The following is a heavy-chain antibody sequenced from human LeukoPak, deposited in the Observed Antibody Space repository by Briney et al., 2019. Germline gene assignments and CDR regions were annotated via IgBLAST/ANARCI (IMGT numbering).Heavy chain of an antibody. CDR2: IYSGGSS. CDR1: GFAVSARP. Sequence: GGSLRLSCEASGFAVSARPMSWVRQAPGKGLEWVSVIYSGGSSYFADSVKGRFTIFRDNSKNTLYLQMNSLRAEDTAVYYCARDRVLGCLDFWGQGTLVTVSS. D-gene: IGHD3-16*01. J-gene: IGHJ4*02. V-gene: IGHV3-66*01. CDR3: ARDRVLGCLDF.